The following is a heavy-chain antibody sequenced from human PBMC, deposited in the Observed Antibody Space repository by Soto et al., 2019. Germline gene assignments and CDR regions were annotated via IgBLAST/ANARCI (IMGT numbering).Heavy chain of an antibody. V-gene: IGHV1-69*08. J-gene: IGHJ4*02. D-gene: IGHD5-12*01. CDR2: IIPILGIA. CDR3: ARERGAHRGFPDY. Sequence: QVQLVQSGAEAKKPGSSVKVSCKASGGTFSSYTISWVRQAPGQGLEWMGRIIPILGIANYAQKFQGRVTITADKSTSTAYMELSSLRSEDTAVYYCARERGAHRGFPDYWGQGTLVTVSS. CDR1: GGTFSSYT.